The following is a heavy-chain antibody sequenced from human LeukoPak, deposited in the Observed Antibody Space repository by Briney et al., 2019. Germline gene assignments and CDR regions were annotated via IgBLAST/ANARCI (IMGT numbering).Heavy chain of an antibody. J-gene: IGHJ4*02. D-gene: IGHD3-9*01. CDR2: ISGSGGST. Sequence: QTGGSLRLSCAASGFTFSSYSMTWVRQAPGKGLEWVSAISGSGGSTYYADSVKGRFTISRDNSKNTLYLQMNSLRAEDTAVYYCAKDLSGRLVKDYWGQGTLVTVSS. V-gene: IGHV3-23*01. CDR3: AKDLSGRLVKDY. CDR1: GFTFSSYS.